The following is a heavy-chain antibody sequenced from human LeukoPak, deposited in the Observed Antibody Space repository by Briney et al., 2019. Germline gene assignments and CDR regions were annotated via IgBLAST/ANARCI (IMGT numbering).Heavy chain of an antibody. CDR3: AKASGWFGELLYFDY. V-gene: IGHV3-9*01. Sequence: GRSLRLSCAASGFTFEEYAKHGVRHAPGKGLEWGSGIRWNSGSIGYADSVKGRFTISRDNAKNSLYLQMNSLRDEDTALYYCAKASGWFGELLYFDYWGQGTLVTVSS. D-gene: IGHD3-10*01. J-gene: IGHJ4*02. CDR1: GFTFEEYA. CDR2: IRWNSGSI.